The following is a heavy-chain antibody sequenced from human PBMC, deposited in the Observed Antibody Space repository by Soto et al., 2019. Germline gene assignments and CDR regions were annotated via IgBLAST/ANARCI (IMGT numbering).Heavy chain of an antibody. CDR2: ISSSSSYI. V-gene: IGHV3-21*01. CDR1: GFTFSSYS. J-gene: IGHJ3*02. D-gene: IGHD3-3*01. CDR3: AGGGSAYYDFWSGWSYAFDI. Sequence: EVQLVESGGGLVKPGGSLRLSCAASGFTFSSYSMNWVRQAPWKGLEWVSSISSSSSYIYYADSVKGRFTIYRDNAKNSRYLQMNSLRAEDTAVYYCAGGGSAYYDFWSGWSYAFDIWGQGTMVTVSS.